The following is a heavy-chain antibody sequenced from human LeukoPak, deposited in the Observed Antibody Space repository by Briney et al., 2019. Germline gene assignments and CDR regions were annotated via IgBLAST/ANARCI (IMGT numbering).Heavy chain of an antibody. CDR2: IKQDESEK. CDR1: GFTFSSYA. Sequence: PGASLRLSCAASGFTFSSYAMSWVRQAPGKGLEWVANIKQDESEKYYVDSVKGRFTISRDNAKNSLYLQMNSLRAEDTAIYYCARDWITYSTRWYVSAFDYWGRGTLVTVSS. J-gene: IGHJ4*02. V-gene: IGHV3-7*01. CDR3: ARDWITYSTRWYVSAFDY. D-gene: IGHD6-13*01.